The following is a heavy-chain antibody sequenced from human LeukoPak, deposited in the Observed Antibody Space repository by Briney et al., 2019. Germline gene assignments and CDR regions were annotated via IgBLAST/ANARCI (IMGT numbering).Heavy chain of an antibody. CDR2: IYYSGST. CDR1: GCSISSYY. Sequence: PSETLSLTCTGSGCSISSYYWSWIRQPPGKGLKWIGYIYYSGSTNYNPSLKSRVTISVDTSKNQFSLKLTSVTAADTAVYYCARHLRNNWFDPWGQGTLVTVSS. J-gene: IGHJ5*02. CDR3: ARHLRNNWFDP. V-gene: IGHV4-59*08.